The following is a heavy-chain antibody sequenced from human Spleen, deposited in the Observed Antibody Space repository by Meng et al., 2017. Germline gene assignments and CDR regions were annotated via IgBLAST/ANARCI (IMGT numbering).Heavy chain of an antibody. CDR2: INHSGST. V-gene: IGHV4-34*01. CDR3: ARGPVVITFDY. CDR1: GGSFSDYY. J-gene: IGHJ4*02. Sequence: QGQLKPWGAGLLKPSETLSLTCVVSGGSFSDYYWSWIRQPPGKGLEWIGEINHSGSTNYNPSLESRATISLDTSKNQFSLKLSSVTAADTAVYYCARGPVVITFDYWGQGTLVTVSS. D-gene: IGHD3-22*01.